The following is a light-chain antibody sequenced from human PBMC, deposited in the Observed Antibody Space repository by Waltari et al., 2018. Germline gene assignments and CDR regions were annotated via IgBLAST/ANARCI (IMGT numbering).Light chain of an antibody. CDR2: GAS. Sequence: EMVLTRPPGTRSWSPGERAPLSCRASQSVSSSYLAWYQQKPGQAPRLLIYGASSRATGIPDRFSGSGSGTDFTLTISRLEPEDFAVYYCQQYGSSITFGQGTRLEIK. V-gene: IGKV3-20*01. CDR1: QSVSSSY. CDR3: QQYGSSIT. J-gene: IGKJ5*01.